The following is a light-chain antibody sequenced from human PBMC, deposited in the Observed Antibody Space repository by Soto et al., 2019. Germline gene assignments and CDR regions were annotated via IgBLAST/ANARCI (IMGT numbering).Light chain of an antibody. CDR2: GNS. J-gene: IGLJ2*01. CDR1: SSNIGAGYD. V-gene: IGLV1-40*01. Sequence: QSVLTQPPSVSGAPGQRVTISCTGSSSNIGAGYDVHWYRQLPGTAPKILIYGNSNRPSGVPDRFSGSKSGTSASLAITGLQAKDEADYYCQSYDSSLSGVVFVGGTKLTVL. CDR3: QSYDSSLSGVV.